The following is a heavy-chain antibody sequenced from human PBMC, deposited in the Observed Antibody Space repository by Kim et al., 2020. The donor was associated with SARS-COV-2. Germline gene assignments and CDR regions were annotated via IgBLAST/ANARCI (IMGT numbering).Heavy chain of an antibody. CDR2: INTNTGNP. CDR1: GYTFTSYA. CDR3: ARDSDYGDFGVGYYSYYYYMDV. D-gene: IGHD4-17*01. Sequence: ASVKVYCKASGYTFTSYAMNWVRQAPGQGLEWMGWINTNTGNPTYAQGFTGRFVFSLDTSVSTAYLQISSLKAEDTAVYYCARDSDYGDFGVGYYSYYYYMDVWGKGTTVTFSS. V-gene: IGHV7-4-1*02. J-gene: IGHJ6*03.